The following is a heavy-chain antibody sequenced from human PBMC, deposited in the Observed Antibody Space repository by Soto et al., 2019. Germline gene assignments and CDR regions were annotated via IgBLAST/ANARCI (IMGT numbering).Heavy chain of an antibody. J-gene: IGHJ3*02. CDR1: GFTFSSYA. CDR2: ISGSGGST. Sequence: GGSLRLSCAASGFTFSSYAMNWVRQAPGKGLEWVSAISGSGGSTYYADSVKGRFTISRDNSKNTLYLQMNSLRAEDTAVYYCAKDQSITGTANDDFDIWGQGTMVTVSS. V-gene: IGHV3-23*01. D-gene: IGHD1-20*01. CDR3: AKDQSITGTANDDFDI.